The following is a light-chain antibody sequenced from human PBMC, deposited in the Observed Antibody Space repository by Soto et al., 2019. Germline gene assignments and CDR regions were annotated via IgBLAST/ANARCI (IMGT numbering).Light chain of an antibody. CDR1: SSDVGGYNY. CDR3: SSYAGSNNFDV. Sequence: QSVLTQPPSASGSPGQSVTISCTGTSSDVGGYNYVSWYQQHPGKAPKLMIYEVFKRPSGVPDRFSGSKSGNTASLTFSGLQAEDEADYYCSSYAGSNNFDVFGTGTKGTVL. V-gene: IGLV2-8*01. CDR2: EVF. J-gene: IGLJ1*01.